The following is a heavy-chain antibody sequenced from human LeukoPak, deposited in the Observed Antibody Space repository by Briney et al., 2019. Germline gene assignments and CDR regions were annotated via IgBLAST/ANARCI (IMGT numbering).Heavy chain of an antibody. J-gene: IGHJ3*02. Sequence: GGSLRLSCAASGFAFSSYSMNWVRQAPGKGLEWVSSISSSSSYIYYADSVKGRFTISRDNAKNSLYLQMNSLRAEDTAVYYCARKAARNDAFDMWGQGTMVTVSS. V-gene: IGHV3-21*01. CDR2: ISSSSSYI. CDR1: GFAFSSYS. CDR3: ARKAARNDAFDM. D-gene: IGHD6-6*01.